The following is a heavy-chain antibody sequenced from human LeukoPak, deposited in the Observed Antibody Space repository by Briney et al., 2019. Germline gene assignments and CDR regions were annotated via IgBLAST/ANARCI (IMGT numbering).Heavy chain of an antibody. CDR3: ARLSSSPEFGDLSSDFDY. J-gene: IGHJ4*02. D-gene: IGHD3-10*01. CDR2: IYTSGST. CDR1: GGSISSYY. Sequence: SETLSLTCTVSGGSISSYYWSWIRQPAGKGLEWIGRIYTSGSTNYNPSLKSRVTMSVDTSKNQFSLKLSSVTAADTAVYYCARLSSSPEFGDLSSDFDYWGQGTLVTVSS. V-gene: IGHV4-4*07.